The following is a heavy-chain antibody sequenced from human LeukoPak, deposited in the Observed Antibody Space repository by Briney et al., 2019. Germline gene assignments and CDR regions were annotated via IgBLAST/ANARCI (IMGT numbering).Heavy chain of an antibody. CDR1: GFILSAYE. CDR3: ASRRVAVPSTRAFDY. D-gene: IGHD2-21*01. Sequence: GGSLRLSRAASGFILSAYEMNWVRQAPGQGLDWVSVISPTSTYYAESVKGRFTISRDNAKNSLYLQMSSLRAEDTAVYYCASRRVAVPSTRAFDYWGQGTLVTVSS. V-gene: IGHV3-48*03. J-gene: IGHJ4*02. CDR2: ISPTST.